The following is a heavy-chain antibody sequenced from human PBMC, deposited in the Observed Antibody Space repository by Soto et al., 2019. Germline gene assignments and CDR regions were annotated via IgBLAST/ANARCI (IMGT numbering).Heavy chain of an antibody. CDR2: IIPIFGTA. J-gene: IGHJ6*02. D-gene: IGHD3-3*01. V-gene: IGHV1-69*06. Sequence: SVKVSCKASGGTFSSYAISWVRQAPGQGLEWMGGIIPIFGTANYAQKFQGRVTITADKSTSTAYMELSSLRSEDTAVYYCARANVLRFLEWFSPPTYYYYGMDVWGQGTTVTVSS. CDR3: ARANVLRFLEWFSPPTYYYYGMDV. CDR1: GGTFSSYA.